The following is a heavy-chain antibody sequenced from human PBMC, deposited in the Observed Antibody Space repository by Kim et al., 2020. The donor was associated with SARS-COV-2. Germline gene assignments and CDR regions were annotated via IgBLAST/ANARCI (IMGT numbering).Heavy chain of an antibody. Sequence: GGSLRLSCAASGFTFSSYAMSWVRQAPGKGLEWVSAISGSGGSTYYADSVKGRFTISRDNSKNTLYLQMNSLRAEDTAVYYCAKRRLRYSNYGWSAFDIWGQGTMVTVSS. D-gene: IGHD4-4*01. J-gene: IGHJ3*02. CDR2: ISGSGGST. CDR3: AKRRLRYSNYGWSAFDI. CDR1: GFTFSSYA. V-gene: IGHV3-23*01.